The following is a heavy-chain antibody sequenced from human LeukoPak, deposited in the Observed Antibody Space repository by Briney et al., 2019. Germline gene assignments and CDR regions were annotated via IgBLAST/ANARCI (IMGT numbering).Heavy chain of an antibody. D-gene: IGHD3-10*01. Sequence: SETLSLTCAVYGGSFSVYYWSWIRQPPGKGLECIGEINYSGSTNYNPSLKSRVTISVDTSKNQFSLKLSSVTAADTAVYYCARLLLWFGELSSRYSFDYWGQGTLVTVSS. V-gene: IGHV4-34*01. J-gene: IGHJ4*02. CDR2: INYSGST. CDR3: ARLLLWFGELSSRYSFDY. CDR1: GGSFSVYY.